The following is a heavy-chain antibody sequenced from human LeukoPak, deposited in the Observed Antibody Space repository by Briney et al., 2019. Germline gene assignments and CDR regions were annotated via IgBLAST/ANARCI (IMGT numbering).Heavy chain of an antibody. V-gene: IGHV4-38-2*02. CDR2: IYHSGST. CDR3: ARVRYCSSTSCHRSDP. CDR1: GYSISSGYY. Sequence: PSETLSLTCTVSGYSISSGYYWGWIRQPPGKGLEWIGSIYHSGSTYYNPSLKSRVTISVDTSKNQFSLKLSSVTAADTAVYYCARVRYCSSTSCHRSDPWGQGTLVTVSS. D-gene: IGHD2-2*02. J-gene: IGHJ5*02.